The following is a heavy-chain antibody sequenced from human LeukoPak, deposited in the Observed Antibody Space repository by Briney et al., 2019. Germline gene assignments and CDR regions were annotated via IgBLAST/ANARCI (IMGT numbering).Heavy chain of an antibody. D-gene: IGHD6-19*01. Sequence: ASVKVSCKASGYTFTSYYMHWVRQAPGQGLEWMGIINPSGGSTSYAQKFQGRVTMTRDTSTSTVYMELSSPRSEDTAVYYCARVGGAVATRRYFDYWGQGTLVTVSS. J-gene: IGHJ4*02. CDR2: INPSGGST. CDR3: ARVGGAVATRRYFDY. V-gene: IGHV1-46*03. CDR1: GYTFTSYY.